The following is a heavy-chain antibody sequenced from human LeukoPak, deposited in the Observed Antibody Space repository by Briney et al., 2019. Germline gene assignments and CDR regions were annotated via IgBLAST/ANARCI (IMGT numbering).Heavy chain of an antibody. CDR2: ISSSGDRT. Sequence: PGGSLRLSCAASGFTFSTYAMTWVRQAPGKGLEWVSGISSSGDRTYYADSVKGLFTISRDNSKNTLYLQMNSLRAEDTAEYYCARSAVGTSCCTAVDYWGQGTLVTVSS. J-gene: IGHJ4*02. V-gene: IGHV3-23*01. D-gene: IGHD1-26*01. CDR1: GFTFSTYA. CDR3: ARSAVGTSCCTAVDY.